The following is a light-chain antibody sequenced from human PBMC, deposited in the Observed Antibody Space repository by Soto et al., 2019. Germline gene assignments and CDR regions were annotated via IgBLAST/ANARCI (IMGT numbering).Light chain of an antibody. V-gene: IGKV3-20*01. Sequence: EVVLTQSPGTLSLSPGERATLSCRASQSVSSNYLAWCQQKPGQAPRLLIYGASSRATGIPDRFSGSGSGTDFTLTISRLEPEDFAVYYCQQYGSSPWTFGRGTKVDIK. CDR2: GAS. CDR1: QSVSSNY. CDR3: QQYGSSPWT. J-gene: IGKJ1*01.